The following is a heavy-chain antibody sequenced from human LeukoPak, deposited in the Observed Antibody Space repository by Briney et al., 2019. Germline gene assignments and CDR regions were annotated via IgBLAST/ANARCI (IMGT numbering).Heavy chain of an antibody. J-gene: IGHJ4*02. CDR3: ARDRGYSNFDY. CDR1: GFTLSSYW. Sequence: GGSLRLSCAASGFTLSSYWMSWVRQAPGKGLEWVANMNEDGSEKNYVNSVKGRFTISRDNAQDSLYLQMNSLRAEDTAVYYCARDRGYSNFDYWGQGTLLTVSS. V-gene: IGHV3-7*01. CDR2: MNEDGSEK. D-gene: IGHD4-11*01.